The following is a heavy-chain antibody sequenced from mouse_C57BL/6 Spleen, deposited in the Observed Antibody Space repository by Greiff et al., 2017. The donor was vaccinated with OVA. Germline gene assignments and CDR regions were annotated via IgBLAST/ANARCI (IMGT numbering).Heavy chain of an antibody. V-gene: IGHV14-2*01. CDR3: ATYYYGSSYWFAY. Sequence: VQLQQSGAELVKPGASVKLSCTASGFNNKDYYMHWVKQRTEQGLEWIGRIDPEDGETKYAPKFQGKATITADTSSNTAYLQLSSLTSEDTAVYYCATYYYGSSYWFAYWGQGTLVTVSA. J-gene: IGHJ3*01. CDR2: IDPEDGET. CDR1: GFNNKDYY. D-gene: IGHD1-1*01.